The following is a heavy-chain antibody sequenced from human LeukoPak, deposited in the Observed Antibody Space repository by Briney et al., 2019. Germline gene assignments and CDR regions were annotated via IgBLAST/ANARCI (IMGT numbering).Heavy chain of an antibody. V-gene: IGHV3-48*01. CDR2: ISSSSSTI. Sequence: GGSLRLSCAASGFTFSSYSMNWVRQAPGKGLEWVSYISSSSSTIYYADSVKGRFTISRDNAKNSLYLQMNSLRAEDTAVYYCAKYGGSKPVDYWGQGTLVTVSS. CDR3: AKYGGSKPVDY. CDR1: GFTFSSYS. J-gene: IGHJ4*02. D-gene: IGHD4-11*01.